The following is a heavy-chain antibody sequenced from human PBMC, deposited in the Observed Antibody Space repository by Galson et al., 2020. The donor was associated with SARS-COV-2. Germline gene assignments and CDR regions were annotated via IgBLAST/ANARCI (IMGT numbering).Heavy chain of an antibody. CDR1: GFTFSSYA. J-gene: IGHJ5*02. V-gene: IGHV3-30-3*01. Sequence: TEGSLRLSCAASGFTFSSYAMHWVRQAPGKGLEWVAVISYDGSNKYYADSVKGRFTISRDNSKNTLYLQMNSLRAEDTAVYYCARDYYDSSGYYNNWFDPWGQGTLVTVSS. D-gene: IGHD3-22*01. CDR2: ISYDGSNK. CDR3: ARDYYDSSGYYNNWFDP.